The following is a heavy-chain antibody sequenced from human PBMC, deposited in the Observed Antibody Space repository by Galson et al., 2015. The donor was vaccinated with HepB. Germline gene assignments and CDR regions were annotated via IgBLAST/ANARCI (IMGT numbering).Heavy chain of an antibody. CDR3: ARAGWFGELWYYYGMDV. CDR2: IYYSGST. D-gene: IGHD3-10*01. V-gene: IGHV4-59*01. CDR1: GGSISSYY. Sequence: LSLTCTVSGGSISSYYWSWIRQSPGKGLEWIGYIYYSGSTNYNPSLKSRVTISVDTSKNQFSLKLSSVTAADTAVYYCARAGWFGELWYYYGMDVWGQGTTVTVSS. J-gene: IGHJ6*02.